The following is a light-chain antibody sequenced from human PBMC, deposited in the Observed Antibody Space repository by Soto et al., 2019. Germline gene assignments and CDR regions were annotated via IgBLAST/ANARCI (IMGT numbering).Light chain of an antibody. V-gene: IGLV6-57*02. J-gene: IGLJ2*01. CDR2: EDN. CDR3: QSSDGNNMV. CDR1: SGSIASGY. Sequence: NFMLTQPHSVSESPGKTVTISCTGGSGSIASGYVQWYQQRPGSAPTTLIYEDNQRPAGVPERFSGSIDSSSNSASLTISGLRPEDEADYYCQSSDGNNMVFGGGTKLTVL.